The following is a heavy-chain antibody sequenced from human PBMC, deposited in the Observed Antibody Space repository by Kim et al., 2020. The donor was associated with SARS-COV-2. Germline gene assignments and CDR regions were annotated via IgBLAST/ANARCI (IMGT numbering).Heavy chain of an antibody. J-gene: IGHJ5*02. V-gene: IGHV7-4-1*02. CDR2: INTNTGNP. CDR1: GYTFTSYA. CDR3: ARGLAAAGKSKGADP. Sequence: ASVKVSCKASGYTFTSYAMNWVRQAPGQGLEWMGWINTNTGNPTYAQGFTVRFVFSLDTSVSTAYLQISSLKAEDTAVYYCARGLAAAGKSKGADPWGQGTLVTVSS. D-gene: IGHD6-13*01.